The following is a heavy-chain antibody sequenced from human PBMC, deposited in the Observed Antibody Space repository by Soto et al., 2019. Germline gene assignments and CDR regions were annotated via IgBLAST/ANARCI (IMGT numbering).Heavy chain of an antibody. D-gene: IGHD3-9*01. CDR1: GYTFTSYD. V-gene: IGHV1-8*01. Sequence: QVQLVQSGAEVKKPGASVKVSCKASGYTFTSYDINWVRQATGQGLEWMGWMNPNSGNTGYAQKFPGRVTMTRNTSISTAYMELSSLRSEDTAVYYCARNRGRYFDWLLWGNWFDPWGQGTLVTVSS. CDR3: ARNRGRYFDWLLWGNWFDP. CDR2: MNPNSGNT. J-gene: IGHJ5*02.